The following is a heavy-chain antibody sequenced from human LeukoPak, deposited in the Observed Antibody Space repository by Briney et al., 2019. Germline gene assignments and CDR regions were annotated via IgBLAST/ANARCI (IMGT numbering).Heavy chain of an antibody. Sequence: GGSLRLSCAASGFTFSSYWMHWVRHAPGKGLVWVSRINSDGSSTSYADSVKGRFTISRDNAKNTLYLQMNSLRAEDTAVYYCARDHGYYGSGSYLGRFDPWGQGTLVTVSS. CDR2: INSDGSST. CDR3: ARDHGYYGSGSYLGRFDP. V-gene: IGHV3-74*01. CDR1: GFTFSSYW. J-gene: IGHJ5*02. D-gene: IGHD3-10*01.